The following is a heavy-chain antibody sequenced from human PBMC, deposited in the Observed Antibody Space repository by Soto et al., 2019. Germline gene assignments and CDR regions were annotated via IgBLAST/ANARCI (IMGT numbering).Heavy chain of an antibody. J-gene: IGHJ4*02. CDR3: ARRYGSAIDY. CDR2: IYSSGST. Sequence: QVQLQESGPGLVKPSETLSLTCTVSGGTISSWYWRWIRQPPGKGLEWIGYIYSSGSTNCNPSLKSRVTISVDTSKNQFSLKLSSVTAADTAVYYCARRYGSAIDYWGQGTLVTVSS. D-gene: IGHD1-26*01. V-gene: IGHV4-59*08. CDR1: GGTISSWY.